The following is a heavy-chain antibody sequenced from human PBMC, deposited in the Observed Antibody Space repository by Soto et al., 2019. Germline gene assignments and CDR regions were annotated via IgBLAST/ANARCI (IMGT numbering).Heavy chain of an antibody. CDR3: AKDIYDILTGYSRGDGLDL. V-gene: IGHV3-9*01. D-gene: IGHD3-9*01. CDR2: ISWKSGSM. Sequence: ESVGDLVQPGRSLRLACPASGFKFDDYAMHWVRQAPGKGLEWVSGISWKSGSMNYADSVKGRFTISRDNAKNSLYLQMNSLRSEDTALYYCAKDIYDILTGYSRGDGLDLWGHGTMVTVSS. J-gene: IGHJ3*01. CDR1: GFKFDDYA.